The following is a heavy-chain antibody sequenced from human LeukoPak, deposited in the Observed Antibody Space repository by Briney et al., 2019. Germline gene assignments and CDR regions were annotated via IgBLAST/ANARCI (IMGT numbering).Heavy chain of an antibody. Sequence: SVKVSCKASVGTFSSYAISWVRQAPGQGLEWMGRIIPIFGTANYAQKFQGRVTITTDESTSTAYMELSSLRSEDTAVYYCASYFDSSGYYYIAFDTWGQGTLVTVSS. CDR1: VGTFSSYA. CDR2: IIPIFGTA. CDR3: ASYFDSSGYYYIAFDT. D-gene: IGHD3-22*01. V-gene: IGHV1-69*05. J-gene: IGHJ3*02.